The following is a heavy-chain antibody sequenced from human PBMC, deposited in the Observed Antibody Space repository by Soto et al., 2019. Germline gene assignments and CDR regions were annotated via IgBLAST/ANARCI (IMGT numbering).Heavy chain of an antibody. J-gene: IGHJ4*02. CDR1: GGTFSSYT. Sequence: ASVKVSCKASGGTFSSYTISWVRQAPRQGLEWMGRIIPILGIANYAQRFQGRVTITADKSTSTAYMELSSLRSEDTAVYYCAREGDAFGAPFDHWGQGTLVTVSS. V-gene: IGHV1-69*04. CDR2: IIPILGIA. CDR3: AREGDAFGAPFDH. D-gene: IGHD3-10*01.